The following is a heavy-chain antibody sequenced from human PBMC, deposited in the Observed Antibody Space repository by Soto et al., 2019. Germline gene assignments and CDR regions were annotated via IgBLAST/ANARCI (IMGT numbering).Heavy chain of an antibody. CDR3: ARVPRYCSGGSCFWFDP. CDR1: GGSISRGGYY. J-gene: IGHJ5*02. Sequence: PSETLSLTCTVSGGSISRGGYYWSWIRQNPGKGLGRIGNIYYRGTTHYNPSLKSRLPMSVDTSKNQFSLRLSSVTAADTAVYFCARVPRYCSGGSCFWFDPWGHGALVTVSS. D-gene: IGHD2-15*01. CDR2: IYYRGTT. V-gene: IGHV4-31*03.